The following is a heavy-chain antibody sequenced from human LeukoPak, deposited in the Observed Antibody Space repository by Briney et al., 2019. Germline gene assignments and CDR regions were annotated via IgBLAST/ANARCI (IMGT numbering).Heavy chain of an antibody. CDR2: IYSGGST. V-gene: IGHV3-53*01. Sequence: GGSLRLSCAASGFTVSSNYMSWVRQAPGKGLEWVSVIYSGGSTYYADSVKGRFTISRDNSKNTLYLQMNSLRAEDTAVYYCAKDERYCGGDCYSRPDYWGQGTLVTVSS. D-gene: IGHD2-21*02. CDR1: GFTVSSNY. CDR3: AKDERYCGGDCYSRPDY. J-gene: IGHJ4*02.